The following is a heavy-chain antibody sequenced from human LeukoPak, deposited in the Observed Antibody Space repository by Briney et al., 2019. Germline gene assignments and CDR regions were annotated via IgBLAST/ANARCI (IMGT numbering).Heavy chain of an antibody. CDR2: ISAYNGNT. D-gene: IGHD3-22*01. V-gene: IGHV1-18*01. CDR3: ARDRDDSSGYTSFDY. Sequence: ASVTVSCKASGYTFNRCGVSWVRKAPGQGLEWIEWISAYNGNTNYAQKLQGRVTMTTDTSTSTAYMELRSLRSDDTAVYYCARDRDDSSGYTSFDYWGQGTLVTVSS. J-gene: IGHJ4*02. CDR1: GYTFNRCG.